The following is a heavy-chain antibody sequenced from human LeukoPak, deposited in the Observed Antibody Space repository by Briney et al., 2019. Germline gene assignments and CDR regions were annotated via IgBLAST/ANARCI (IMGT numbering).Heavy chain of an antibody. CDR1: GFTFSRHW. J-gene: IGHJ4*02. D-gene: IGHD4-11*01. Sequence: GGSLRLSCAASGFTFSRHWMSWVRQAPGKGLEWVANIKEEGSEKYYVESVKGRFTISRDNAKNSLNLQMNSLRAEDTAVYYCARDIPYSAAYEYDSWGQGTLVTVSS. V-gene: IGHV3-7*01. CDR3: ARDIPYSAAYEYDS. CDR2: IKEEGSEK.